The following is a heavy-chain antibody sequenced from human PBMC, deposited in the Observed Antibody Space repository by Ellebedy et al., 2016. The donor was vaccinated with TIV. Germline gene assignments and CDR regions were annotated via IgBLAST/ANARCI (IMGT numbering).Heavy chain of an antibody. CDR1: GIIFSSYW. CDR3: ARGGLYSYGPLDY. D-gene: IGHD5-18*01. Sequence: PGGSLRLSCAASGIIFSSYWMHWVRQAPGKGLVWVSRINSDGSSTTYADSVKGRITISRDNAKNTLYLQMNSLRAEDTAVYYCARGGLYSYGPLDYWGQGTLVTVSS. J-gene: IGHJ4*02. CDR2: INSDGSST. V-gene: IGHV3-74*01.